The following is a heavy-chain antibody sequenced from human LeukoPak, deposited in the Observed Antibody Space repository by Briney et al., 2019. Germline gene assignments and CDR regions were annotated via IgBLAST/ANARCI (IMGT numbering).Heavy chain of an antibody. CDR3: ATLVAVADPYYFDY. J-gene: IGHJ4*02. V-gene: IGHV4-59*01. CDR1: GGSISSYY. CDR2: IYYSGST. D-gene: IGHD6-19*01. Sequence: SQTLSLTCTVSGGSISSYYWSWIRQPPGKGLEWLGYIYYSGSTNYNPSLKSRVTISVDTSKNQFSLKLSSVTAADTAVYYCATLVAVADPYYFDYWGQGTLVTVSS.